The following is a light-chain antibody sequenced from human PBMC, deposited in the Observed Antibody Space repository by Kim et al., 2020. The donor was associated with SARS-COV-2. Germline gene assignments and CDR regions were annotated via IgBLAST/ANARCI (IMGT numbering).Light chain of an antibody. Sequence: QSALTQPASVSGSPGQSITISCTGTSSDVGSYNLVSWYQQHPGKAPKLIIYEGSKRPSGVSNRFSGSKSGTTASLTISGLQTEDEADYYCYSYASGPWVFGGGTQLTVL. V-gene: IGLV2-23*01. CDR1: SSDVGSYNL. CDR3: YSYASGPWV. CDR2: EGS. J-gene: IGLJ3*02.